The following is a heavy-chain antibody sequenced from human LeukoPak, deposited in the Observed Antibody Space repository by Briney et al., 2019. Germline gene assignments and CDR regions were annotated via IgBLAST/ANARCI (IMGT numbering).Heavy chain of an antibody. CDR1: GGSISSYY. Sequence: SETLSLTCTVSGGSISSYYWSWIRQPPGKGLEWSGYIYYSGSTNYNPSLKSRVTISVDTSKNQFSLKLSSVTAADTAVYYCARVGYCSSTSCSYFDYWGQGTLVTVSS. CDR3: ARVGYCSSTSCSYFDY. J-gene: IGHJ4*02. V-gene: IGHV4-59*01. CDR2: IYYSGST. D-gene: IGHD2-2*01.